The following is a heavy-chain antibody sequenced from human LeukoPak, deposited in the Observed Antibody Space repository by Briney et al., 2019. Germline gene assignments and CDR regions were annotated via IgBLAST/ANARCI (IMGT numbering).Heavy chain of an antibody. V-gene: IGHV3-30*04. D-gene: IGHD3-10*01. CDR1: GFTFSSYA. CDR2: ISYDGSNK. J-gene: IGHJ4*02. CDR3: ARDAPLIYGSGSYLDY. Sequence: GGSLRLSCAASGFTFSSYAMHWVRQAPGKGLEWVAVISYDGSNKYYADSVKGRFTISRDNSKNTLYLQMNSLRAEGTAVYYCARDAPLIYGSGSYLDYWGQGTLVTVSS.